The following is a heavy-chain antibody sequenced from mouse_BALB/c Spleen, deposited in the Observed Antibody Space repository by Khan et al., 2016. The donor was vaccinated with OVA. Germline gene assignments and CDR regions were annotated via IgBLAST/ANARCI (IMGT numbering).Heavy chain of an antibody. CDR2: IYPYNDDT. CDR3: AKNLRSDVYFDY. Sequence: VRLQQSGPELVKPGASVKMSCKASGYTFTSYVMHWVKQKPGQGLEWIGYIYPYNDDTKYNEKFKGKATLTSDKSSSTAYMELNSLTSEDSAVYYCAKNLRSDVYFDYWGQGTTRTVSS. V-gene: IGHV1S136*01. CDR1: GYTFTSYV. J-gene: IGHJ2*01.